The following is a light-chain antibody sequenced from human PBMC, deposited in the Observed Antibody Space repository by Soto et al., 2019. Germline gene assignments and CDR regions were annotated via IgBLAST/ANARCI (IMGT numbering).Light chain of an antibody. Sequence: EIVMTQSPATLSVSPGERATLSCRASQRISNNLAWYQHKTGQAPRLLIYAASNLQSGVPARFSGSGSGTDFTLTISSLQPEDFATYYCLQKYFYPFTFGPGTKVDIK. V-gene: IGKV3-15*01. J-gene: IGKJ3*01. CDR2: AAS. CDR3: LQKYFYPFT. CDR1: QRISNN.